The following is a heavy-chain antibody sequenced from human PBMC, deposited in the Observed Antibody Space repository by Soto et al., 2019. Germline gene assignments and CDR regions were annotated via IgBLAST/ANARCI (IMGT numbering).Heavy chain of an antibody. CDR3: ARDMPYAAGSLDGCDY. D-gene: IGHD1-26*01. CDR2: IYHSGTT. J-gene: IGHJ4*02. Sequence: PSETLSLTCTVSGDSITGSYWSWIRQPPGKTLEWIGYIYHSGTTTYNPSLKSRVSISVDTSKNQFSLRLTSVIAADTAVYYCARDMPYAAGSLDGCDYWRQGILVTVPS. CDR1: GDSITGSY. V-gene: IGHV4-59*01.